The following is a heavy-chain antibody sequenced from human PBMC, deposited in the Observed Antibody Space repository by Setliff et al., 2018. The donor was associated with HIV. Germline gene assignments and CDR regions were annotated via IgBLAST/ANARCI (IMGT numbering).Heavy chain of an antibody. CDR2: ISSGGSIK. Sequence: QAGGSLRLSCAASGFSFDDYSMNWVRQAPGKGLEWVSCISSGGSIKYYADSVKGRFTISRDNAKNSVYLQMSSLRAEDTAVYYCARAHSSYGYLLEYWGQGTLVTVSS. V-gene: IGHV3-48*04. CDR1: GFSFDDYS. D-gene: IGHD5-18*01. CDR3: ARAHSSYGYLLEY. J-gene: IGHJ4*02.